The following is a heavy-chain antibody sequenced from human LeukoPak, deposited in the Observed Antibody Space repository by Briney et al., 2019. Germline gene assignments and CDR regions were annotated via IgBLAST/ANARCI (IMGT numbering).Heavy chain of an antibody. CDR2: IYYSGST. D-gene: IGHD2-2*02. CDR1: GGSISSSSYY. Sequence: SETLSLTCTVSGGSISSSSYYWGWIRQPPGKGLEWIGSIYYSGSTYYNPSLKSRVTISVDTSKNQFSLKLSSVTAADTAVYYCARQGGYQLLYLFDYWGQGTLVTVSS. CDR3: ARQGGYQLLYLFDY. V-gene: IGHV4-39*01. J-gene: IGHJ4*02.